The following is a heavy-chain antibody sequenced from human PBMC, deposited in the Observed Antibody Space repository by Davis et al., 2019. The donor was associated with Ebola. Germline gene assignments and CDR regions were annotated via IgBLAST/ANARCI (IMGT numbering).Heavy chain of an antibody. D-gene: IGHD1-26*01. CDR3: VKGIVGTAKVY. V-gene: IGHV3-64D*08. CDR1: GFSSTHKT. J-gene: IGHJ4*02. CDR2: VRSDGHNT. Sequence: GGSLRLSCSAAGFSSTHKTIHWVRKAPGPGLECVSAVRSDGHNTYYADSVSGRFTISRDNSKNTLYLQMSSLRTEDTAVYYCVKGIVGTAKVYWGQGTLVTVSS.